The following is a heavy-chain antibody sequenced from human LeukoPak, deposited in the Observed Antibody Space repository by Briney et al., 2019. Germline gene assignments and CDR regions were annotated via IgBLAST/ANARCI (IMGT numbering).Heavy chain of an antibody. V-gene: IGHV1-69*13. J-gene: IGHJ3*02. D-gene: IGHD3-22*01. Sequence: ASVKVSCKASGGTFSSYAISWVRLAPGQGLEWMGGIIPIFGTANYAQKFQGRVTITADESTSTAYMELSSLRSEDTAVYYCARGDSSGYYYVKAFDIWGQGTMVTVSS. CDR3: ARGDSSGYYYVKAFDI. CDR2: IIPIFGTA. CDR1: GGTFSSYA.